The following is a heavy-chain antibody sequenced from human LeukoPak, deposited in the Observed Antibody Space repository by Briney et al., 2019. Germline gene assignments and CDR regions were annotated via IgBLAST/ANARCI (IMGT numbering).Heavy chain of an antibody. Sequence: MASETLSLTCAVYGGSFSGYYWSWIRQPPGKGLEWIGEINHSGSTNYNPSLKSRVTISVDTSKNQFSLRLSSVTAADTAVYYCARGPYDILTGYYFDYWGQGTLVTVSS. CDR1: GGSFSGYY. V-gene: IGHV4-34*01. D-gene: IGHD3-9*01. CDR2: INHSGST. CDR3: ARGPYDILTGYYFDY. J-gene: IGHJ4*02.